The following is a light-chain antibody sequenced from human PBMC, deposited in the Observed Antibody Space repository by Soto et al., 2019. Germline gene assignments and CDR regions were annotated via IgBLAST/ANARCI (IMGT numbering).Light chain of an antibody. J-gene: IGLJ1*01. CDR2: DVS. V-gene: IGLV2-23*02. CDR3: YSYAGSSIYV. Sequence: QSVLTQPXSVSGSPGQSITISCTGASSDVGGFDHVSWYQQHPGKVPRLLIYDVSSRPSGVSNRFSGSKSGNTASLTISGLQAEDEADYYCYSYAGSSIYVFGTGTKVTVL. CDR1: SSDVGGFDH.